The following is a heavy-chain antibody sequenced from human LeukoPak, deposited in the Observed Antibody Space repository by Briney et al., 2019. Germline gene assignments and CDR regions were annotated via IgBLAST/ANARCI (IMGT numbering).Heavy chain of an antibody. CDR3: ARDGPKIAAAGSGPLDY. CDR2: ISTSGGST. V-gene: IGHV3-21*01. Sequence: GGSLRLSCVASGITFSSYGMSWVRQAPGKGLEWVSSISTSGGSTDYADSVKGRFTISRDNAKNSLYLQMNSLRAEDTAVYYCARDGPKIAAAGSGPLDYWGQGTLVTVSS. J-gene: IGHJ4*02. CDR1: GITFSSYG. D-gene: IGHD6-13*01.